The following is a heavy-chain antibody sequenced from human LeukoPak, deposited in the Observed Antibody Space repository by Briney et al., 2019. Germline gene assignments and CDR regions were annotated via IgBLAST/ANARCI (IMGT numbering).Heavy chain of an antibody. CDR1: GFTFSSYE. V-gene: IGHV3-48*03. Sequence: GGSLRLSCAASGFTFSSYEMNWVRQAPGKGLEWVSYISSSGSTTYYADSVKGRFTISRDNSKNTLYLQMNSLRAEDTAVYYCAKCPFDWLLGYYYYYYMDVWGKGTTVTISS. J-gene: IGHJ6*03. CDR3: AKCPFDWLLGYYYYYYMDV. CDR2: ISSSGSTT. D-gene: IGHD3-9*01.